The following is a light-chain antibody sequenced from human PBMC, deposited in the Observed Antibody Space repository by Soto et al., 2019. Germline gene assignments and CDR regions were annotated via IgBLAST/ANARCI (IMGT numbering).Light chain of an antibody. CDR3: QTGDTDVV. J-gene: IGLJ2*01. Sequence: QSVLTQSPSASASLGASVKLTCTLSSGHSDYGIAWHQQQPDKGPRYLMKLNRDGSHNTGDGIPDRFSGSSSGAERYLTISSLQSDAEADYYCQTGDTDVVFGGGTKLTVL. V-gene: IGLV4-69*01. CDR1: SGHSDYG. CDR2: LNRDGSH.